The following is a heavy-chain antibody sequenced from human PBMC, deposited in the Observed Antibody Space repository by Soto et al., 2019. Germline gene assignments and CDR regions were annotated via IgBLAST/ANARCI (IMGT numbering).Heavy chain of an antibody. CDR2: IWHDGSNK. D-gene: IGHD1-26*01. V-gene: IGHV3-33*01. CDR3: TRAAISGELLDY. Sequence: PGGSLRLSCAASGFTFNNYGMHWVRQAPGKGLEWVALIWHDGSNKGYADSVKGRFTVSRDNSKNTLNLQMNSLRVEDTAVYYFTRAAISGELLDYWGQGSQVPVSS. J-gene: IGHJ4*02. CDR1: GFTFNNYG.